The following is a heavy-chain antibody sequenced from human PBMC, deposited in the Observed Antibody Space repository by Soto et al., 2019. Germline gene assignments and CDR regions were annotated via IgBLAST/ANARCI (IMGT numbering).Heavy chain of an antibody. CDR2: IHYNGNT. CDR1: GDSISSYS. J-gene: IGHJ4*02. D-gene: IGHD2-2*03. Sequence: SETLSLTCTVSGDSISSYSRSWIRQPPGKGLEWIGNIHYNGNTKYSPSLKSRVTMSVDTSKNHFSLKLISVTTADTAVFFCAREGNLGRWIQPLDSWGQGTLVTVSS. V-gene: IGHV4-59*01. CDR3: AREGNLGRWIQPLDS.